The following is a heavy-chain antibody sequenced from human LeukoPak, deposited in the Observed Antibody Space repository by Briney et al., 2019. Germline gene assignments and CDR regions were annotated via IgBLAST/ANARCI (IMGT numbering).Heavy chain of an antibody. CDR3: ARHGGLKYGGYEKRFDY. J-gene: IGHJ4*02. D-gene: IGHD5-12*01. CDR1: GGSISSSSYF. Sequence: SETLSLTCTVSGGSISSSSYFWGWIRQPPGEELEWIGSIYYSGSTYYNPSLESRVSVSVDTSKNQFSLKLNSVTAADTAVYYCARHGGLKYGGYEKRFDYWGQGTLVTVSS. CDR2: IYYSGST. V-gene: IGHV4-39*01.